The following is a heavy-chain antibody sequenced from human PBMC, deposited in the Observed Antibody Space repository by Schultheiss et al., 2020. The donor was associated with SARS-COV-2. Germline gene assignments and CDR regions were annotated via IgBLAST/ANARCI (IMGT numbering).Heavy chain of an antibody. CDR1: GFTFSNYW. CDR3: AKDRGFSFDY. J-gene: IGHJ4*02. Sequence: GGSLRLSCTASGFTFSNYWMSWVRQAPGKGLEWVSVIYSGGSTYYADSVKGRFTISRDNSKNTLYLQMNSLRAEDTAVYYCAKDRGFSFDYWGQGTLVTVSS. V-gene: IGHV3-66*02. CDR2: IYSGGST. D-gene: IGHD3-22*01.